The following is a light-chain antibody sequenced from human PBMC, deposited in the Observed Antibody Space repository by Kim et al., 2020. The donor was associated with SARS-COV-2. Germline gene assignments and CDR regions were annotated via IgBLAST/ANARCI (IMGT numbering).Light chain of an antibody. CDR2: DAS. V-gene: IGKV3-20*01. CDR1: QSVSRN. J-gene: IGKJ2*01. Sequence: EIVLTQSPGTLSLSPGERATLSCRASQSVSRNLAWYQQKPGQAPRLLIYDASNRATGIPNRFGGSGSGTVFTLTISELEPEDFAVYYCQEYGGSPPDTFGPGTKLEI. CDR3: QEYGGSPPDT.